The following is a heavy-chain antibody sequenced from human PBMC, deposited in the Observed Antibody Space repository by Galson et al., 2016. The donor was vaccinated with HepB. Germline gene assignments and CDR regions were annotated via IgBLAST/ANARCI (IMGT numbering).Heavy chain of an antibody. CDR2: ISASGGST. J-gene: IGHJ2*01. D-gene: IGHD5-18*01. V-gene: IGHV3-23*01. CDR3: AKDPAAMVPYWYFDL. CDR1: GFTFNNYA. Sequence: SLRLSCAASGFTFNNYAMIWVRQAPGKGLGWVSTISASGGSTYYADSVKGRFTISRDNSKNTVYLQMSSLGVEDTAVYYCAKDPAAMVPYWYFDLWGRGTLVTVSS.